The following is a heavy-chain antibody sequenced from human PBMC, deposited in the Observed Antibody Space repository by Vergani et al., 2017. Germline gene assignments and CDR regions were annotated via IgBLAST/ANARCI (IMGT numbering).Heavy chain of an antibody. CDR2: IYYSGST. J-gene: IGHJ6*03. D-gene: IGHD6-13*01. CDR3: ARHKEQLVPGNYYYYYYMHV. Sequence: QLQLQESDPGLVKPSETLSLTCTVSGGSIRSTFYYWGWIRQPPGKGLEWIGTIYYSGSTYYNPSLKSRVTISVDTSKSQFSLKLISVTAADTAVYYCARHKEQLVPGNYYYYYYMHVWGKGTTVTVSS. CDR1: GGSIRSTFYY. V-gene: IGHV4-39*01.